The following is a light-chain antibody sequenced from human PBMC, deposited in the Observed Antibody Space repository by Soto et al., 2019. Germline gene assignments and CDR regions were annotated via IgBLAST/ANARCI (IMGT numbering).Light chain of an antibody. CDR1: SSNIGRNY. CDR3: GTWDDSLSAGV. J-gene: IGLJ2*01. Sequence: QSVLTKPPSVSAAPGQRVTISCSGSSSNIGRNYVSWYQQLPGTAPKLLIYDNNKRPSGIPDRFSGSKSGTSATLGITGLQTGDEADYYCGTWDDSLSAGVFGGGTKVTVL. V-gene: IGLV1-51*01. CDR2: DNN.